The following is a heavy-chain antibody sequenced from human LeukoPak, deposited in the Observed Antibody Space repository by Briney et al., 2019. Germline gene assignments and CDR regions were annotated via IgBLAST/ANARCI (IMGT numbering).Heavy chain of an antibody. V-gene: IGHV1-69*05. Sequence: SVKVSCKASGGTFSSYATSWVRQAPGQGLEWMGRIIPIFGTANYAQKFQGRVTITTDESTSTAYMELSSLRSEDTAVYYCARDTLWIHSAGYYFDYWGQGTLVTVSS. D-gene: IGHD5-18*01. CDR3: ARDTLWIHSAGYYFDY. CDR2: IIPIFGTA. CDR1: GGTFSSYA. J-gene: IGHJ4*02.